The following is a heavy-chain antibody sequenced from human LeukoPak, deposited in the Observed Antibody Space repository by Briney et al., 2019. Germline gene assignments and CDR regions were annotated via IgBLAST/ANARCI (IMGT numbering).Heavy chain of an antibody. CDR1: GYTFTGYY. J-gene: IGHJ5*02. Sequence: ASVKVSCKASGYTFTGYYMHWVRQAPGQGLEWMGRINPNSGGTNYAQKFQGRVTMTRDTSISTAYMELSRLRSDDTAVYYCAKKHRYCSSTSCPRDNWFDPWGQGTLVTVSS. V-gene: IGHV1-2*06. CDR3: AKKHRYCSSTSCPRDNWFDP. D-gene: IGHD2-2*01. CDR2: INPNSGGT.